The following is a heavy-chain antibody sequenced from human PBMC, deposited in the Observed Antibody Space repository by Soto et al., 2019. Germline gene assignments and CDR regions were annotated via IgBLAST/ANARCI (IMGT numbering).Heavy chain of an antibody. J-gene: IGHJ6*01. CDR2: IYYSGST. CDR1: GGSISSGGYY. V-gene: IGHV4-31*03. D-gene: IGHD2-15*01. Sequence: QVQLQESGPGLVKPSQTLSLTCTVSGGSISSGGYYWSWIRQHPGKGLEWIGYIYYSGSTYYNPSFKSRVTISVDTSKNQFSLKLSSVTAADTAVYYCARADFRCSGGSCLGSYGMDVWGQGTTVTVSS. CDR3: ARADFRCSGGSCLGSYGMDV.